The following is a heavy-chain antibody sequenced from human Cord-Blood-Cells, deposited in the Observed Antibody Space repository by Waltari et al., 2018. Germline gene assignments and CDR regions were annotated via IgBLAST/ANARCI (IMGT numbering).Heavy chain of an antibody. CDR3: ARRERGSYDYYYMDV. CDR1: GGSISSSSYS. J-gene: IGHJ6*03. CDR2: SYYSGRT. V-gene: IGHV4-39*01. Sequence: QLQLQESGPGLVPPSETLSLTCTVPGGSISSSSYSWGWIRQPPGMGLEWIGSSYYSGRTDQKPAIKSGVTISVDTSKNQVSLKLSSVTAADTAVYYWARRERGSYDYYYMDVWGKGTTVTVSS. D-gene: IGHD1-26*01.